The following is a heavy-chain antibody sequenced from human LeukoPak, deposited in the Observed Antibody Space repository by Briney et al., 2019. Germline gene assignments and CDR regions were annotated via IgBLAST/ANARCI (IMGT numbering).Heavy chain of an antibody. Sequence: GGSLRLSCAASGFTFDDYGMHWVRQAPGKGLEWVSLISGDGGSTYYADSVKGRFTISRDNSKNSLYLQMNSLRTEDTALCYCAKDLYRASLKVIDCWGQGTLVTVSS. J-gene: IGHJ4*02. CDR2: ISGDGGST. CDR1: GFTFDDYG. D-gene: IGHD3-16*02. CDR3: AKDLYRASLKVIDC. V-gene: IGHV3-43*02.